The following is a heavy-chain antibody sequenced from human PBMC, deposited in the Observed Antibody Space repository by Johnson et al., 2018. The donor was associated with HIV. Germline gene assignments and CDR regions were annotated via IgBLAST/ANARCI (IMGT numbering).Heavy chain of an antibody. J-gene: IGHJ3*02. Sequence: QMMLVESGGDLVQPGKSLRLSCAASGFRFNNNAMHWVRQAPGKGLEYVGGFSSDGESIYYANSVRGRFTISRDNSKTTLFLQMNRLRGEDTAVYYCARAERSSSGVDAFDIWGQGTMVTVSS. CDR2: FSSDGESI. CDR3: ARAERSSSGVDAFDI. V-gene: IGHV3-64*04. D-gene: IGHD6-6*01. CDR1: GFRFNNNA.